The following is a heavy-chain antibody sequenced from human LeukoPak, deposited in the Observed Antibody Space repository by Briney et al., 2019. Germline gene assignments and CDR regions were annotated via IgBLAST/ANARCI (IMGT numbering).Heavy chain of an antibody. Sequence: SETLSLTCTVSGGSISSYYWNWIRQPPGKGLEWIGYIYYNGSTNYNPSLKSRVTISVDTSKNQFSLKLSSVTAADTAVYYCARQDVVVITAATYYYGMDVWGQGTTVTVSS. V-gene: IGHV4-59*08. CDR1: GGSISSYY. CDR2: IYYNGST. CDR3: ARQDVVVITAATYYYGMDV. J-gene: IGHJ6*02. D-gene: IGHD2-2*01.